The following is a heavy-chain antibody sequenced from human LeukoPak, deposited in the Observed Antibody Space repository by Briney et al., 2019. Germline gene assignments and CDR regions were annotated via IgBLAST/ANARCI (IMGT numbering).Heavy chain of an antibody. V-gene: IGHV1-18*01. CDR3: ARGGADKWELISALSY. CDR2: ISAYNGNT. D-gene: IGHD1-26*01. J-gene: IGHJ4*02. CDR1: GYTFTSYG. Sequence: GASVKVSCKASGYTFTSYGISWVRQAPGQGLEWMGWISAYNGNTNYAQELQGRVTMTTDTSTSTAYMELRSLRSDDTAVYYCARGGADKWELISALSYWGQGTLVTVSS.